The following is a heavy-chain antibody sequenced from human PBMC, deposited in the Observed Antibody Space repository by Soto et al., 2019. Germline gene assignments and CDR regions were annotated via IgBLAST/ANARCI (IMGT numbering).Heavy chain of an antibody. CDR3: AHGIADTVDY. Sequence: QITLKESGTTLVKPTQTLTLTCTFSGFSLSTSGVGVGWIRQPPGKALDWLALIYWDDDKRYSPSLKSRLTITKVTYKNQVGLTMTNMDPVETATYYCAHGIADTVDYWGQGNLVTFSS. D-gene: IGHD6-13*01. CDR2: IYWDDDK. V-gene: IGHV2-5*02. J-gene: IGHJ4*02. CDR1: GFSLSTSGVG.